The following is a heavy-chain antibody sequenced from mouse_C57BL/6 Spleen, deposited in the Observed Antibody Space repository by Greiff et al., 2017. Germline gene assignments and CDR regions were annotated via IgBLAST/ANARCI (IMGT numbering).Heavy chain of an antibody. J-gene: IGHJ3*01. CDR1: GYTFTSYT. D-gene: IGHD2-4*01. Sequence: QVQLQQSGAELARPGASVKMSCKASGYTFTSYTMHWVKQRPGQGLEWIGYINPSSGYTKYNQKFKDKATLTADKSSSTAYMQLSSLTSEDSAVYYCARSMGYDYDGPSFAYWGQGTLVTVSA. V-gene: IGHV1-4*01. CDR2: INPSSGYT. CDR3: ARSMGYDYDGPSFAY.